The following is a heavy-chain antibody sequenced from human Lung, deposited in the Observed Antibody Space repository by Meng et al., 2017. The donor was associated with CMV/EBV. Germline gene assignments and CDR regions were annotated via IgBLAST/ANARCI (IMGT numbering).Heavy chain of an antibody. CDR1: AGSNSSGCYY. D-gene: IGHD3-10*01. Sequence: QAQPPEAGPGLGKPSQTLSLTCTVSAGSNSSGCYYWSWIRQHPGKGLEWIGYIHSSGSTYYNPSLRSRLTISVDTSKNQFSLKLSSVTAADTAVYYCARASYGSGSPLGESWFDPWGQGTLVTVSS. CDR3: ARASYGSGSPLGESWFDP. CDR2: IHSSGST. V-gene: IGHV4-31*03. J-gene: IGHJ5*02.